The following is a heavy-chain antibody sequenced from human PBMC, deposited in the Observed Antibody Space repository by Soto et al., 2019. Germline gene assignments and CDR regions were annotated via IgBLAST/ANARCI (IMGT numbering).Heavy chain of an antibody. Sequence: EVQLVESGGDLVKPGGCLRLSCAASGITFTNAWMSWVRQAPGKGLEWVGRIKNKADGGTTEYAAPVRGRFTISRDDSKNTLFLQMNSLETEDTAVYYCTTDPGDYEDFWGQGTLVTVSS. CDR3: TTDPGDYEDF. CDR2: IKNKADGGTT. D-gene: IGHD4-17*01. CDR1: GITFTNAW. J-gene: IGHJ4*02. V-gene: IGHV3-15*01.